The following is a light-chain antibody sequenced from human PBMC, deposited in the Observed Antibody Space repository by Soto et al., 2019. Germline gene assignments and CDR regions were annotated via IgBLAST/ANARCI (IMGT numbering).Light chain of an antibody. CDR3: QQYDSSPMYT. V-gene: IGKV3-20*01. Sequence: EIVLTQSPGTLSLSPGERATLSCRASQTVSSSYLAWYQQKPGQAPRLLIYGASSRATGIPDRFSGGGSGTDFTLTISRLEPEDFAVYYCQQYDSSPMYTFGQGTNLEIK. CDR2: GAS. J-gene: IGKJ2*01. CDR1: QTVSSSY.